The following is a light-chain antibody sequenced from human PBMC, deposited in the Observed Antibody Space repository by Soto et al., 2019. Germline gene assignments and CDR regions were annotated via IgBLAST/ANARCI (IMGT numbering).Light chain of an antibody. V-gene: IGLV2-14*03. J-gene: IGLJ1*01. CDR2: DVT. Sequence: QSALTQPASVSGSPGQSITISCTGTSSDVGGYNFVSWYQQHPGKAPKLMIYDVTSRPSGVSHRFSGSKSDNTASLTISGLQAEDEADYYCSSFTRSSTYVFGTGTKLTVL. CDR1: SSDVGGYNF. CDR3: SSFTRSSTYV.